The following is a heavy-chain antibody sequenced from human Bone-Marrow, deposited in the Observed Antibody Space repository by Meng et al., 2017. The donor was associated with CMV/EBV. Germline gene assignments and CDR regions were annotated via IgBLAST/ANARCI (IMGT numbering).Heavy chain of an antibody. V-gene: IGHV1-2*02. Sequence: ASVKVSCKASGYTFTSYYMHWVRQAPGQGLEWMGWMNPNSGNTGYAQKFQGRFTLTRDTSINTAYMELSRLRSDDAAVYYCARRDDPWGGYPHYYGMDVWGQGTTVTVSS. CDR3: ARRDDPWGGYPHYYGMDV. CDR1: GYTFTSYY. CDR2: MNPNSGNT. D-gene: IGHD3-3*01. J-gene: IGHJ6*02.